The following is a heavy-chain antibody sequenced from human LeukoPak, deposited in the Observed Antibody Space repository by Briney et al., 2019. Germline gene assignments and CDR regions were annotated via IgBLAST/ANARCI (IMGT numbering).Heavy chain of an antibody. CDR3: AKSHSVAVAGTYSTYYFDS. V-gene: IGHV3-48*01. J-gene: IGHJ4*02. Sequence: GGSLRLSCVGSGFTFSSYSFNWFRQAPGKGLEWVSYMSFSDHRREYADSVKGRFTISRDNSRNTLYLQMSSLRAEDTAVYYCAKSHSVAVAGTYSTYYFDSWGQGTLVTVSS. CDR1: GFTFSSYS. D-gene: IGHD6-19*01. CDR2: MSFSDHRR.